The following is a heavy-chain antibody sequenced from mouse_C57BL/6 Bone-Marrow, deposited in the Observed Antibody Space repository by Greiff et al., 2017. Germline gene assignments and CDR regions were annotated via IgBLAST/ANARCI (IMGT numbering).Heavy chain of an antibody. CDR2: IRRKSSNYAT. CDR1: GFTFNTYA. Sequence: EVQLVESGGGLVQPKGSLKLSCAASGFTFNTYAMHWVRQAPGKGLEWVARIRRKSSNYATYYADSVKDRFTISRDDSQSMLYLQMNNLKTEDTAMYYCVRGGTGTLYYAVDYWGQGTSVTVSS. D-gene: IGHD4-1*01. V-gene: IGHV10-3*01. J-gene: IGHJ4*01. CDR3: VRGGTGTLYYAVDY.